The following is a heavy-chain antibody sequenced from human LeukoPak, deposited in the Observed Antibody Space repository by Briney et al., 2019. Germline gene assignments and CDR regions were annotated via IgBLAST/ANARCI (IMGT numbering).Heavy chain of an antibody. CDR2: ISSSSSYI. CDR3: ARVGYCSGGSCPFYY. D-gene: IGHD2-15*01. CDR1: RFTFSNAW. V-gene: IGHV3-21*01. Sequence: GGSLRLSCAASRFTFSNAWMNWVRQAPGKGLEWVSSISSSSSYIYYADSVKGRFTISRDNAKNSLYLQMNSLRAEDTAVYYCARVGYCSGGSCPFYYWGQGTLVTVSS. J-gene: IGHJ4*02.